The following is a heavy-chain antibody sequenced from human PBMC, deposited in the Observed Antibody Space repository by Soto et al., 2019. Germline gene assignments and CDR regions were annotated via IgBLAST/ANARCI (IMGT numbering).Heavy chain of an antibody. D-gene: IGHD1-26*01. CDR2: TFYRSKWYN. CDR1: GDSVSSNSAA. Sequence: PSQTLSLTCAISGDSVSSNSAAWSWIRQSPSRGLEWLGRTFYRSKWYNDYAVSVKGRITINPDTSKNLFSLQLNSVTPEDTAVYYCAKEGGNHYYYYAMDVWGQGITVTVSS. J-gene: IGHJ6*02. V-gene: IGHV6-1*01. CDR3: AKEGGNHYYYYAMDV.